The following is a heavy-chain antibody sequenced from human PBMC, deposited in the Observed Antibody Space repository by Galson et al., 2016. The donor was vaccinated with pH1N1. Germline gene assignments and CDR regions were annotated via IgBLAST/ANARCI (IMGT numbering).Heavy chain of an antibody. D-gene: IGHD3-16*01. J-gene: IGHJ6*02. Sequence: SVKVSCKASGGTFYKFSFTWVRQAPGQGLEWMGGIIPIFGTPTYAQRLQDRLTISADESTNTAYMELDRLTSEDTAIFYCAGTDLRQGELTYDFSYDMDVWGQGTTVTVSS. CDR3: AGTDLRQGELTYDFSYDMDV. CDR1: GGTFYKFS. CDR2: IIPIFGTP. V-gene: IGHV1-69*13.